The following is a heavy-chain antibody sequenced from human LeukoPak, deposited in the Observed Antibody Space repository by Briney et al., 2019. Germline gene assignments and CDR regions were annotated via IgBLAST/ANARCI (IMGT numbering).Heavy chain of an antibody. V-gene: IGHV4-4*02. D-gene: IGHD3-16*02. CDR2: IYHSGST. CDR3: ARASGLAFGGVIVIYAFDI. CDR1: GGSISSSNW. Sequence: PSETLSLTCTVSGGSISSSNWWSWVRQPPGKGLEWIGEIYHSGSTNYNPSLKSRVTISVDKSKNQFSLKLSSVTAADTAVYYCARASGLAFGGVIVIYAFDIWGQGTMVTVSS. J-gene: IGHJ3*02.